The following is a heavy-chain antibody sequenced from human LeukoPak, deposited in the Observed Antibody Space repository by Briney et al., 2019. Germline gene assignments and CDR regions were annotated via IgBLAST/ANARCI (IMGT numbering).Heavy chain of an antibody. Sequence: GGSLRLSCAASGFTFSSYSMNWVRQAPGKGLEWVSSISSSSSYIYYADSVKGRFTISRDNAKNSLYLQMNSLRAEDTAVYYCARGLSSGSYYALPYYWGQGTLVTVSS. CDR1: GFTFSSYS. V-gene: IGHV3-21*01. J-gene: IGHJ4*02. CDR2: ISSSSSYI. D-gene: IGHD3-10*01. CDR3: ARGLSSGSYYALPYY.